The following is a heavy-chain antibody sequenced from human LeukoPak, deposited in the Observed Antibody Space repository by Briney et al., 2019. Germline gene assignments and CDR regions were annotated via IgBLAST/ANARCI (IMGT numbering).Heavy chain of an antibody. CDR1: GYTFTSYY. CDR3: ARDRSGYYYGSGSSDTFDY. V-gene: IGHV1-46*01. D-gene: IGHD3-10*01. CDR2: INPSGGRT. J-gene: IGHJ4*02. Sequence: ASVKVYCKASGYTFTSYYMHWVRQAPGQGLEWMGIINPSGGRTKYAQKFQGRVTVTRDTSTSTVYMELSSLRSEDTAVYYCARDRSGYYYGSGSSDTFDYWGQGTLVTVSS.